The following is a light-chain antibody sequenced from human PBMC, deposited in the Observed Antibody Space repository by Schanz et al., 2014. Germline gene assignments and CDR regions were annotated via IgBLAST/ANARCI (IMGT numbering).Light chain of an antibody. Sequence: QSALTQPASVSGSPGQSITISCTGTSSDVGGYNSVSWYQQHPGKAPKLMIYDVRNRPSGVSNRFSGSKSGNTASLTVSGLQAEDEAEYFCSSFTSSRKLVLFGGGTKLTVL. CDR3: SSFTSSRKLVL. CDR1: SSDVGGYNS. J-gene: IGLJ2*01. CDR2: DVR. V-gene: IGLV2-14*01.